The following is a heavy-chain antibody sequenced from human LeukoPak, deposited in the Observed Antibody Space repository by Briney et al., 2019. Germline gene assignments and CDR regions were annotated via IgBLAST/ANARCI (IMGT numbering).Heavy chain of an antibody. CDR3: ANPNSSVYYNRLDY. CDR1: GYTFTSYG. J-gene: IGHJ4*02. V-gene: IGHV1-18*01. D-gene: IGHD3-22*01. CDR2: ISAYNGNT. Sequence: ASVKVSCKASGYTFTSYGISWVRQAPGQGLEWMGWISAYNGNTNYAQKLQGRVTMTTDTSTSTAYMELRSLRSDDTAVYYCANPNSSVYYNRLDYGAQGPLAPVSS.